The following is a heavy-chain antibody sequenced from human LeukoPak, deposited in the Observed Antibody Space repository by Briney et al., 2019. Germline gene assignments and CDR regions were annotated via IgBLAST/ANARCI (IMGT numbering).Heavy chain of an antibody. CDR2: ISPYRGDT. D-gene: IGHD3-10*01. V-gene: IGHV1-18*01. J-gene: IGHJ4*02. Sequence: ASVRVSCKASGYTFNSYGISWVRQAPGQGLEWMGWISPYRGDTEYAQKLQGRVTMTTDTSTSTAYMELRSLRSDDTAVYYCARSDGSGSYSLTIYWGQGTLVTVSS. CDR3: ARSDGSGSYSLTIY. CDR1: GYTFNSYG.